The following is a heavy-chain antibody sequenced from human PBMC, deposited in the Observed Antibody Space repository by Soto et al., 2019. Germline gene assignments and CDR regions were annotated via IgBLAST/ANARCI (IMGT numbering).Heavy chain of an antibody. J-gene: IGHJ4*02. Sequence: AGTLCLSCAASGFTFSSSILYWVRLPQGKGLEGVSSIRTSSSYMYYADSVKGRFTISRDNTKNSLYLQMNSLRAEDTAVYYCARDRIGDTAIDYWGQGTLVTV. V-gene: IGHV3-21*01. CDR1: GFTFSSSI. CDR2: IRTSSSYM. D-gene: IGHD5-18*01. CDR3: ARDRIGDTAIDY.